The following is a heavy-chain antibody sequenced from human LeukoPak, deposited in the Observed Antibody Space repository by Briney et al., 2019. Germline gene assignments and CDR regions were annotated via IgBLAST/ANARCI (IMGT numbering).Heavy chain of an antibody. Sequence: GGSLRLSCAASGFTFSSYWMHWVRHAPGKGLVWVSRINSDGSSTSYADSVKSRFTISRDNAKNTLYLQMNSLRAEDTAVYYCARDLNPYDFLNPNWFDPWGQGTLVTVSS. V-gene: IGHV3-74*01. CDR1: GFTFSSYW. CDR2: INSDGSST. D-gene: IGHD3-3*01. CDR3: ARDLNPYDFLNPNWFDP. J-gene: IGHJ5*02.